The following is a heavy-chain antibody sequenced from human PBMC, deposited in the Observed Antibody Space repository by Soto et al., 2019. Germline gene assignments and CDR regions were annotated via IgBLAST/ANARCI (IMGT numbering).Heavy chain of an antibody. Sequence: GGSLRLSCAASGFTFSSYSMNWVRQAPGKGLEWVSYISSSSSTIYYADSVKGRFTISRDNAKNSLYLQMNSLRAEDTAVYYCARDDYGDRRVYYYYGMDVWGQGTTVTVSS. CDR1: GFTFSSYS. CDR2: ISSSSSTI. D-gene: IGHD4-17*01. J-gene: IGHJ6*02. V-gene: IGHV3-48*01. CDR3: ARDDYGDRRVYYYYGMDV.